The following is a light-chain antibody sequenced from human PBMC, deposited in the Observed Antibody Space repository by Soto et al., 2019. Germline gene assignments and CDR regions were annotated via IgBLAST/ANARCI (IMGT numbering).Light chain of an antibody. CDR3: QSYDSSLSGWV. J-gene: IGLJ3*02. V-gene: IGLV1-40*01. CDR2: GNS. CDR1: TSNIGAGFD. Sequence: QSVLTQPPSVSAAPGQRVTISCTGNTSNIGAGFDVHWYQQLPGAAPKLLIYGNSNRPSGVPDRFSGSKSGTSASLAITGLQAEDEADYYCQSYDSSLSGWVFGGGTQLTVL.